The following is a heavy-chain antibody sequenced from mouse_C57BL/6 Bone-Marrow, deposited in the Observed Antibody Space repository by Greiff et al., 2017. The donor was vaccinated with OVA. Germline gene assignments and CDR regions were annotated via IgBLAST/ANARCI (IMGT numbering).Heavy chain of an antibody. CDR1: GYTFTDYN. D-gene: IGHD2-5*01. V-gene: IGHV1-22*01. CDR3: ASRYYSNYYFDY. J-gene: IGHJ2*01. Sequence: VQLQQSGPELVKPGASVKMSCKASGYTFTDYNMHWVKQSHGKSLEWIGYINPNTGGTSYNQKFKGKATLTVNKSSSTAYMELRSLTSEDSAVYYCASRYYSNYYFDYWGQGTTLTVSS. CDR2: INPNTGGT.